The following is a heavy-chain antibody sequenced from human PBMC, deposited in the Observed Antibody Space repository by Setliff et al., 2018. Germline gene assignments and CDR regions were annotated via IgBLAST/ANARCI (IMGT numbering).Heavy chain of an antibody. Sequence: SETLSLTCTVPGGSISGYYWSWIRQPPGKGLEWIGNIYYTGSPSDSPSLRSRGTISVDKSKNKFSLSLSSVTAADTAVYYCARGGYHGYAVFDDWGQGALVTVSS. D-gene: IGHD5-12*01. J-gene: IGHJ4*02. CDR3: ARGGYHGYAVFDD. CDR2: IYYTGSP. CDR1: GGSISGYY. V-gene: IGHV4-59*13.